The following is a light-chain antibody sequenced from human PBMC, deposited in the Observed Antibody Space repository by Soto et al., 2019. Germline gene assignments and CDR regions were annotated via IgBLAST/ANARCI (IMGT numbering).Light chain of an antibody. CDR1: SSDVGIYNY. CDR3: SSYTTSSTLV. V-gene: IGLV2-14*01. J-gene: IGLJ2*01. CDR2: EVS. Sequence: QSALTQPASMSGSPGQSITISCTGTSSDVGIYNYVSWYQQHPGKAPKLMIYEVSNRPSGVSNRFSGSKSGNTASLTISGLQAEDDADYFCSSYTTSSTLVFGGGTKLTVL.